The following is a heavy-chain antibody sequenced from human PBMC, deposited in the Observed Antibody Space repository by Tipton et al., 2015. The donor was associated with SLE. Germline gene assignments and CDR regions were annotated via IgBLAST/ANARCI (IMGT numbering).Heavy chain of an antibody. CDR3: ARVFMIQGGAFDI. D-gene: IGHD3-16*01. CDR2: IYYSGST. V-gene: IGHV4-39*07. CDR1: GGSISSSSYY. Sequence: GLVKPSETLSLTCTVSGGSISSSSYYWGWIRQPPGEGLVWIGSIYYSGSTYYNPSLKSRVTISVDTSKNQFSLKLSSVTAADTAVYYCARVFMIQGGAFDIWGQGTMVTVSS. J-gene: IGHJ3*02.